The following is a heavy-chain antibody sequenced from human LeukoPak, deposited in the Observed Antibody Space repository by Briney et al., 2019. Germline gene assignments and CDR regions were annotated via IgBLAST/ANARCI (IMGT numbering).Heavy chain of an antibody. J-gene: IGHJ1*01. D-gene: IGHD4-17*01. Sequence: GSLRLSCAPSGFTFSTYWMSWVRQAPGKGLEWVARIKEDGSEKYYVDSVKGRFTISRDNARNSLYLQMNSLRAEDTAVYYCAREGTVEDAEYFQHWGQGTLVTVSS. V-gene: IGHV3-7*01. CDR3: AREGTVEDAEYFQH. CDR1: GFTFSTYW. CDR2: IKEDGSEK.